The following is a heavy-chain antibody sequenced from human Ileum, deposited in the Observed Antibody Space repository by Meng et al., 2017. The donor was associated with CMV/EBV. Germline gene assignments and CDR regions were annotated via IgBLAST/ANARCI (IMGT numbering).Heavy chain of an antibody. CDR3: ARNRRHMAALGTRAYYFDS. J-gene: IGHJ4*02. CDR2: VNHIGGT. D-gene: IGHD1-1*01. V-gene: IGHV4-34*01. CDR1: CCFFSYYS. Sequence: QEQLQRWGCRRFQPSAALSPTCAFYCCFFSYYSWSWIRQSPGKGLEWIGEVNHIGGTNYNPSLKSRVSISVDTSKNQFSLKLTSVTAADTGVFYCARNRRHMAALGTRAYYFDSWGQGTLVTVSS.